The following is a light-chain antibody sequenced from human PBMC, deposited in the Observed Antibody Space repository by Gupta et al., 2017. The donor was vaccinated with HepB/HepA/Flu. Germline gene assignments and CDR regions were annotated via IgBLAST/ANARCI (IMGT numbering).Light chain of an antibody. CDR3: QSYDRSLSGRV. V-gene: IGLV1-40*01. Sequence: QSVLAQPPSVSGAPGQRVTISCTGTSSNIGAGFDVHWYQQFPGTAPKLLIFDNRNRPSGVPDRFSGSKSGTSASLAITGLQTDDEADYYCQSYDRSLSGRVFGGGTKLTVL. CDR2: DNR. CDR1: SSNIGAGFD. J-gene: IGLJ3*02.